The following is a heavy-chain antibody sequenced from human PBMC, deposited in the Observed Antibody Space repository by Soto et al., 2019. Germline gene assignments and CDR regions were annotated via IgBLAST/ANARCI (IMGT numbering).Heavy chain of an antibody. CDR3: ARGLTDDSSNCAH. V-gene: IGHV3-21*06. CDR2: ISNSGTYI. J-gene: IGHJ4*02. CDR1: GFTFDKSI. Sequence: GGSLRLSCAASGFTFDKSIMNWVRQAPGKGLEWVASISNSGTYIYYGDSVKGRFTISRDNAKNSLYLQMNSLRAEDTAVYYCARGLTDDSSNCAHWGQGALVTVSS. D-gene: IGHD6-13*01.